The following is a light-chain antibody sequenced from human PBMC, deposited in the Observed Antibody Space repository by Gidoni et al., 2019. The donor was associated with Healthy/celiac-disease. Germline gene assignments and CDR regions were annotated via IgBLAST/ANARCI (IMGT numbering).Light chain of an antibody. CDR1: QSISSY. Sequence: IQMTQSPSSLSASVGDRVTITCRASQSISSYLNWYQQKPGKAPKLLIYAASSLQSGVPSRCSGSGSGTDFTLTISSLQPEDFATYYCQQSYSTPRYTFGQXTKLEIK. V-gene: IGKV1-39*01. CDR3: QQSYSTPRYT. J-gene: IGKJ2*01. CDR2: AAS.